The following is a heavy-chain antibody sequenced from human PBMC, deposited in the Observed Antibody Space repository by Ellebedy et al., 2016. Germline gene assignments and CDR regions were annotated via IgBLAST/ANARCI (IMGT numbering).Heavy chain of an antibody. CDR2: INHSGST. CDR3: ARRASIIVVTGDAFDI. J-gene: IGHJ3*02. Sequence: SETLSLTCAVYGGSFSGYYWSWIRQPPGKGLEWIGEINHSGSTNYNPSLKSRVTISVDTSKNHFSLKLSSVTAADTAVYYCARRASIIVVTGDAFDIWGQGTMVTVSS. V-gene: IGHV4-34*01. CDR1: GGSFSGYY. D-gene: IGHD3-22*01.